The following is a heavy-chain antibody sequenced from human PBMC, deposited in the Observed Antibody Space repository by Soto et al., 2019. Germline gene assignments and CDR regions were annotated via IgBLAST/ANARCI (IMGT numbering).Heavy chain of an antibody. V-gene: IGHV2-5*02. Sequence: QITLKESGPTLVNPTQTLTLTCTFSGFSPSTSGVGVGWIRQPPGKALEWLALIYWDDDKRYSPSLKSRLTITKDTSKNQVVLTMTNMDPVDTATYYCAHAEIYCTNGVCYFEYFQHWGQGTLVTVSS. CDR3: AHAEIYCTNGVCYFEYFQH. CDR1: GFSPSTSGVG. D-gene: IGHD2-8*01. J-gene: IGHJ1*01. CDR2: IYWDDDK.